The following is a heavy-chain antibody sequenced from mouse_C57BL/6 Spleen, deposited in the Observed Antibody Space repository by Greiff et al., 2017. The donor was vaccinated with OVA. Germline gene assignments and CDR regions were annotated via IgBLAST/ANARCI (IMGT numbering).Heavy chain of an antibody. CDR1: GYTFTSYW. D-gene: IGHD1-1*01. Sequence: QVQLQQSGAELVKPGASVKLSCKASGYTFTSYWMHWVKQRPGQGLEWIGMIHPNSGSTNYNEKFKSKATLTVDKSSSTAYMQLSSLTSEDSAVYYCARGFITTVVATDWFAYWGQGTLVTVSA. CDR2: IHPNSGST. CDR3: ARGFITTVVATDWFAY. J-gene: IGHJ3*01. V-gene: IGHV1-64*01.